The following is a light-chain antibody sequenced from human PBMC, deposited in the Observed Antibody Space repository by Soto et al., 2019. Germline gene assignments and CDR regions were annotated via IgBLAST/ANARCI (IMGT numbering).Light chain of an antibody. Sequence: EIEMTQSPATLSVSPGAGATLSCRASHRVSTYLAWYQQKPGQAPRLLIYDVSTRATGIPDRFSGSGSGTEFTLTISSLHFEDIAVYFCQQYNNWPLTFGGGTKVDI. V-gene: IGKV3-15*01. CDR3: QQYNNWPLT. CDR1: HRVSTY. J-gene: IGKJ4*01. CDR2: DVS.